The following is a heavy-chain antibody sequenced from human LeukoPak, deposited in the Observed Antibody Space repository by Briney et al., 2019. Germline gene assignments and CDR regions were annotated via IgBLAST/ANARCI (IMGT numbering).Heavy chain of an antibody. CDR2: INPNSGGT. J-gene: IGHJ4*02. Sequence: GASVKVSCKASGYTFTSYGISWVRQAPGQGLEWMGWINPNSGGTNYAQKFQGRVTMTRDTSISTAYMELSRLRSDDTAVYYCARGGIVVVPAADFDYWGQGTLVTVSS. CDR1: GYTFTSYG. CDR3: ARGGIVVVPAADFDY. D-gene: IGHD2-2*01. V-gene: IGHV1-2*02.